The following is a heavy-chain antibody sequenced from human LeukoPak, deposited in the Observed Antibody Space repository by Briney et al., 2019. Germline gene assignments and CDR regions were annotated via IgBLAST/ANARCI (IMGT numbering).Heavy chain of an antibody. V-gene: IGHV3-30*02. CDR1: GFTFSSYG. CDR3: ANLLGVVDY. Sequence: PGGSLRLSCAASGFTFSSYGMHWVRQAPGKGLEWVAFIWYDGSNKYYADSVKGRFTISRDNSKNTLYLQMNSLRAEDTAVYYCANLLGVVDYWGQGTLVTVSS. D-gene: IGHD3-10*01. J-gene: IGHJ4*02. CDR2: IWYDGSNK.